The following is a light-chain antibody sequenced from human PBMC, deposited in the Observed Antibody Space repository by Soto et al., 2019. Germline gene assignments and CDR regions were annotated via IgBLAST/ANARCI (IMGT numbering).Light chain of an antibody. CDR2: GTS. CDR3: QQYNNWPPWT. Sequence: EIVMTQSPGTLSVSPGETVTLSCRASQSVSRNLAWYQQKPGQAPRLLIYGTSTRATDIPPRFSGSGSGTEFTLTISSLQSEDLAVYYCQQYNNWPPWTFGQGTKVDIK. J-gene: IGKJ1*01. CDR1: QSVSRN. V-gene: IGKV3-15*01.